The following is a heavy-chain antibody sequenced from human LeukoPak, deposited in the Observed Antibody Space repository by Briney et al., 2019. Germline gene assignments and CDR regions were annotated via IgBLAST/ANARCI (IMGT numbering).Heavy chain of an antibody. J-gene: IGHJ6*03. CDR3: AKVEVVPAAILDYYYYMDV. V-gene: IGHV3-30*02. CDR2: IRYDGSNK. D-gene: IGHD2-2*01. Sequence: GGSLRLSCAASGFTFSSYGMHWVRQAPGKGLEWVAFIRYDGSNKYYADSVKGRFTISRDNSKNTLYLQMNSLRAEDTAMYYCAKVEVVPAAILDYYYYMDVWGKGTTVTVSS. CDR1: GFTFSSYG.